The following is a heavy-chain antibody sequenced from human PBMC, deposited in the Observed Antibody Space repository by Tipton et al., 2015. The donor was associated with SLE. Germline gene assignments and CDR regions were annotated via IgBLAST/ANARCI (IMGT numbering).Heavy chain of an antibody. CDR3: ARGGNYDFFRSPHAYFDY. CDR1: GGSISSYY. CDR2: INHSGGT. D-gene: IGHD3-3*01. V-gene: IGHV4-59*12. Sequence: TLSLTCTVSGGSISSYYWSWIRQPPGKGLEWIGYINHSGGTNYNPSLKSRVTISVDTSKNQFSLKLSSVTAADTAVYYCARGGNYDFFRSPHAYFDYWGQGTLVTVSS. J-gene: IGHJ4*02.